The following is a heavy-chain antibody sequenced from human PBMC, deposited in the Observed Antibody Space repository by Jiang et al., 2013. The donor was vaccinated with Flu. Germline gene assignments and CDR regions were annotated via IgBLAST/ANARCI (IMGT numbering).Heavy chain of an antibody. CDR2: IGTAGDT. CDR3: ARSGAAAGNSFDY. D-gene: IGHD6-13*01. Sequence: VQLLESGGGLVQPGGSLRLSCAASGFTFSSYDMHWVRQATGKGLEWVSAIGTAGDTYYPGSVKGRFTISRENAKNSLYLQMNSLRAGDTAVYYCARSGAAAGNSFDYWGQGTLVTVSS. J-gene: IGHJ4*02. CDR1: GFTFSSYD. V-gene: IGHV3-13*01.